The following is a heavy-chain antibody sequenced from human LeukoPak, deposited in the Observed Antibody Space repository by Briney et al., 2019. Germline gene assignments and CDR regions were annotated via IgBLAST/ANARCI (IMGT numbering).Heavy chain of an antibody. Sequence: GASVKVSCKASGYTFTGYYMHWVRQAPGQGLEWMGRIIPILGIANYAQKFQGRVTITADKSTSTAYMELSSLRSEDTAVYYCARDRSRGYQLLSPPLYGMDVWGQGTTVTVSS. V-gene: IGHV1-69*04. CDR1: GYTFTGYY. CDR3: ARDRSRGYQLLSPPLYGMDV. J-gene: IGHJ6*02. CDR2: IIPILGIA. D-gene: IGHD2-2*01.